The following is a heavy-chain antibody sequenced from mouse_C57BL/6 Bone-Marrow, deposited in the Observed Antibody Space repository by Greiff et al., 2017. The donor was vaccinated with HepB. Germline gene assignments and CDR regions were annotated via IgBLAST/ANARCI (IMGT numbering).Heavy chain of an antibody. V-gene: IGHV1-26*01. CDR3: ARGGTTVERSYYFDY. CDR2: INPKNGGT. D-gene: IGHD1-1*01. Sequence: EVKVVESGPELVKPGASVKISCKASGYTFTDYYMNWVKQSHGKSLEWIGDINPKNGGTSYNQKFKGKATLTVDKSSSTAYLELRSLTSEDSAVYYCARGGTTVERSYYFDYWGQGTTLTVSS. J-gene: IGHJ2*01. CDR1: GYTFTDYY.